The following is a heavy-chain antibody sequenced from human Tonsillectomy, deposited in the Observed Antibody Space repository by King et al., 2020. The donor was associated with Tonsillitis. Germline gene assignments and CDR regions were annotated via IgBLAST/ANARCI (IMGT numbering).Heavy chain of an antibody. Sequence: VQLQESGPGLVKPSETLSLTCTVSGGSNSDYYWSWIRQPPGKGLEWIGFIYYSGSTDYNPSLKSRVTISVDTSKNQFSLKLSSVTAADTAVYHCASPLNPYWYFDLWGRGTLVTVSS. J-gene: IGHJ2*01. V-gene: IGHV4-59*08. CDR1: GGSNSDYY. CDR3: ASPLNPYWYFDL. CDR2: IYYSGST.